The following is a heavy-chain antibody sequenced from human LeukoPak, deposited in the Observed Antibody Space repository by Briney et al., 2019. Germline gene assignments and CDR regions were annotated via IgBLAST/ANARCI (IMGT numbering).Heavy chain of an antibody. Sequence: GGSLRLSCAASGFTFSSYSMNWVRQAPGKGLEWVSYISSSSSSTIYYADSVKGRFTISRDNAKNSLSLQMNSLRAEDTAVYYCIVFAVTGTLGFDYWGQGTLVTVSS. CDR3: IVFAVTGTLGFDY. V-gene: IGHV3-48*01. CDR2: ISSSSSSTI. CDR1: GFTFSSYS. D-gene: IGHD6-19*01. J-gene: IGHJ4*02.